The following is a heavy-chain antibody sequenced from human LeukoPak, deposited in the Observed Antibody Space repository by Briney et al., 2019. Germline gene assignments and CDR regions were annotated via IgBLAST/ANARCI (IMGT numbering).Heavy chain of an antibody. CDR2: IYNSGST. CDR3: VRDRELTY. D-gene: IGHD1-26*01. Sequence: SETLSLTCTVSGGSVSSGSYYWSWIRQPPGKGLEWIGYIYNSGSTNYNPSLRSRVTISVDTSKNQFSLKLNSVTAADTAVYYCVRDRELTYWSQGTLVTVSS. V-gene: IGHV4-61*01. J-gene: IGHJ4*02. CDR1: GGSVSSGSYY.